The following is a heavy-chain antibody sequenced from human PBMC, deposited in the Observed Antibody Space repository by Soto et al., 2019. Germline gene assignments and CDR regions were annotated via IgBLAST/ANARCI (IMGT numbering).Heavy chain of an antibody. Sequence: EVQLLESGGGLVQPGGSLRLSCAASGFTFSSYAMSWVGQAPGKGLEWVSVISGSGGSTYYADSVKGRFTISRDNSKNTLYLQMNSLRAEDTAVDYCARRSSSWYFDYWGQGTLVTVSS. D-gene: IGHD6-13*01. V-gene: IGHV3-23*01. J-gene: IGHJ4*02. CDR2: ISGSGGST. CDR3: ARRSSSWYFDY. CDR1: GFTFSSYA.